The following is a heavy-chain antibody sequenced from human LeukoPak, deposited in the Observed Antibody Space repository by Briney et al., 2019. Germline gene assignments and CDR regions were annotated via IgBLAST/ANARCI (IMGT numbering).Heavy chain of an antibody. D-gene: IGHD6-13*01. CDR1: GGSISSGGYY. J-gene: IGHJ6*02. Sequence: PSETLSLTCTVSGGSISSGGYYWSWIRQHPGQGLEWIGNIYYSGSTYYNPSLKSRVTISVDTSKNQFSLKLSSVTAADTAVYYCARAAKLGNDYYYGMDVWGQGTTVTVSS. CDR2: IYYSGST. V-gene: IGHV4-31*03. CDR3: ARAAKLGNDYYYGMDV.